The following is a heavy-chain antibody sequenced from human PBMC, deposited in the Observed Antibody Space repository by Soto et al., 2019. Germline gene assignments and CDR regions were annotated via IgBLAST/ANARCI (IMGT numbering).Heavy chain of an antibody. D-gene: IGHD2-2*01. V-gene: IGHV1-18*01. CDR1: GYTFTSYG. CDR2: ISAYNGNT. Sequence: ASVKVSFKASGYTFTSYGISWVRQAPGQGLEWMGWISAYNGNTNYAQKLRGRVTMTTDTSTSTAYMELRSLRSDDTAVYYCARVMGLVVPAATTYYYGMDVWGQGTTVTVSS. CDR3: ARVMGLVVPAATTYYYGMDV. J-gene: IGHJ6*02.